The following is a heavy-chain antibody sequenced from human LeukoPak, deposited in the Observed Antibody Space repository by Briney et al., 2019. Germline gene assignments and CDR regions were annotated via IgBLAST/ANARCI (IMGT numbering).Heavy chain of an antibody. V-gene: IGHV3-74*01. D-gene: IGHD2-15*01. CDR2: RSREYTTT. CDR3: ARGGYCSGGSCYAPRFDP. CDR1: GFTFSSNW. J-gene: IGHJ5*02. Sequence: GGSLRLSCAASGFTFSSNWMHWVRQAPGKGLVWGARRSREYTTTTYADSVKGRFTISRDNAKNTLYLQMNRLRAEDTAVYYCARGGYCSGGSCYAPRFDPWGQGILVTV.